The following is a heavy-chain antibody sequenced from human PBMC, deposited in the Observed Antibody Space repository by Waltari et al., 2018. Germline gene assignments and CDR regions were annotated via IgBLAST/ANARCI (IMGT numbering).Heavy chain of an antibody. CDR1: GGSISNYY. CDR2: IYYSGRT. Sequence: QVQLRESGPGLVKPSETLSLTCTVSGGSISNYYWNWIRKPPGKGLEWFGDIYYSGRTSTNTSLESRVPLSVYTSRTQCSLKLGSVTAADTAVYYCARCSSWYLGFCNWGQGTLVTVSS. V-gene: IGHV4-59*08. D-gene: IGHD6-13*01. J-gene: IGHJ4*02. CDR3: ARCSSWYLGFCN.